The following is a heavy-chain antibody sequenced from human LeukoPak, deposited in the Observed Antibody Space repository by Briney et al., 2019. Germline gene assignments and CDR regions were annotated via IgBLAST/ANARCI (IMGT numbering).Heavy chain of an antibody. Sequence: ASVKVSCKASGYTFTSYGISWVRQAPGQGPEWMGWISAYNGNANYAQKLQGRVTMTTDTSTSTAYMELRSLRSDDTAVYYCARDPHIVVVPAAIRGWFDPWGQGTLVTVSS. CDR2: ISAYNGNA. D-gene: IGHD2-2*02. CDR3: ARDPHIVVVPAAIRGWFDP. CDR1: GYTFTSYG. V-gene: IGHV1-18*01. J-gene: IGHJ5*02.